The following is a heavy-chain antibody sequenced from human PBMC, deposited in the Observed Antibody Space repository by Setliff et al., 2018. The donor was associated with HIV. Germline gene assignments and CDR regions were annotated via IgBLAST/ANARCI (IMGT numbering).Heavy chain of an antibody. J-gene: IGHJ4*02. CDR2: IKQDGSEK. CDR1: GFTFSSYW. CDR3: ARERVSTRYFDY. Sequence: GESLKISCAASGFTFSSYWMSWVRQAPGKGLEWVANIKQDGSEKYYVDSVKGRFTISRDNAKNSLYLQMNSLRAEDTAVYYCARERVSTRYFDYWGQGTLVTVSS. V-gene: IGHV3-7*01.